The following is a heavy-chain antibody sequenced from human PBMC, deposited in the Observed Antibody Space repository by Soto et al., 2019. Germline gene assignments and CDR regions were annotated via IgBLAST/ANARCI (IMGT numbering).Heavy chain of an antibody. J-gene: IGHJ4*02. CDR2: IYYSGST. D-gene: IGHD3-10*01. CDR3: ARVGGFGATTIDY. CDR1: GGSISSGGYY. V-gene: IGHV4-30-4*01. Sequence: PSETLSVTCTVSGGSISSGGYYWSWIRQPPGKGLEWIGYIYYSGSTYYNPSLKSRVTISVDTSKNQFSLKLSSVTAADTAVYYCARVGGFGATTIDYWGQGTLVTVSS.